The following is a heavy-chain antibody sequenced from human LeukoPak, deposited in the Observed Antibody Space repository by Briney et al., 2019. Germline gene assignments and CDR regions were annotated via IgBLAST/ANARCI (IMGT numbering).Heavy chain of an antibody. J-gene: IGHJ4*02. D-gene: IGHD3-22*01. CDR3: AKGDYYDSSGLFDY. CDR2: ISWNSGSI. Sequence: GRSLRLSCAASGFTFDDYAMHWVRQAPGKGLEGVSGISWNSGSIGYADSVKGRFTISRDNAKNSLYLQMNSLRAEDTALYYCAKGDYYDSSGLFDYWGQGTLVTVSS. CDR1: GFTFDDYA. V-gene: IGHV3-9*01.